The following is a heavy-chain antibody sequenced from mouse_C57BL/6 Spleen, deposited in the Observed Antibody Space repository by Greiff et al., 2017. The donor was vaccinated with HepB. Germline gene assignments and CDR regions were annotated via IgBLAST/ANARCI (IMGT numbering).Heavy chain of an antibody. CDR2: ISDGGSYT. CDR1: GFTFSSYA. D-gene: IGHD2-3*01. CDR3: ARGLLRLYYAMDY. Sequence: EVKVVESGGGLVKPGGSLKLSCAASGFTFSSYAMSWVRQTPEKRLEWVATISDGGSYTYYPDNVKGRFTISRDNAKNNLYLQMSHLKSEDTAMYYCARGLLRLYYAMDYWGQGTSVTVSS. J-gene: IGHJ4*01. V-gene: IGHV5-4*03.